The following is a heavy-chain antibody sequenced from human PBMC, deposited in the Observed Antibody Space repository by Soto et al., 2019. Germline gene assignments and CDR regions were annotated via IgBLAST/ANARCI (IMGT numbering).Heavy chain of an antibody. J-gene: IGHJ5*02. D-gene: IGHD3-10*01. CDR1: VASVSSHS. V-gene: IGHV4-59*02. CDR3: ARGGTSGSAVYNWFDP. CDR2: IHYSGGT. Sequence: ETLSLTCSVTVASVSSHSWSWILQSPGKGLEWIGYIHYSGGTNYTPSLRSRVTISVETSKNQLSLNLTSLTAADTAVYYCARGGTSGSAVYNWFDPWGQGTLVTVSS.